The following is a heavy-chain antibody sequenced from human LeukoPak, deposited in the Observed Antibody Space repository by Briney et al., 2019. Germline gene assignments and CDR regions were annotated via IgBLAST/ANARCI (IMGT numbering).Heavy chain of an antibody. CDR3: ARGKIGYCSGGSCYNWFDP. J-gene: IGHJ5*02. CDR1: GGSISSGGYY. Sequence: NPSETLSLTCTVSGGSISSGGYYWSWIRQHPGKGLEWIGYIYYSGSTYYNPSLKSRVTISVDTSKNQFSLKLSSVTAADTAVYYCARGKIGYCSGGSCYNWFDPWGQGTLVTVSS. D-gene: IGHD2-15*01. V-gene: IGHV4-31*03. CDR2: IYYSGST.